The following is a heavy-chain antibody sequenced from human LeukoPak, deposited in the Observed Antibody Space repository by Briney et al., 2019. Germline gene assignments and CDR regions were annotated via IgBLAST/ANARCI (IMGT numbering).Heavy chain of an antibody. CDR1: GFTFSNYA. CDR2: IIASGGGT. Sequence: GGSLRLSCAASGFTFSNYAMNWVRQSPGKGLEWVSAIIASGGGTYYADSVKGRFTISRDSVKNTLSLQMHSLTAEDTAVYYCAKSLVVGDPSFNYWGQGTLVTVSS. D-gene: IGHD2-15*01. CDR3: AKSLVVGDPSFNY. V-gene: IGHV3-23*01. J-gene: IGHJ4*02.